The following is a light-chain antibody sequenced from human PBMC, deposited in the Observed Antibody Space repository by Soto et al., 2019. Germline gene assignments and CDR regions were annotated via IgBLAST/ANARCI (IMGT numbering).Light chain of an antibody. CDR2: DAS. CDR1: QHINNY. CDR3: QQYNSYSSWT. Sequence: IQITQSPSSLSASVGDRVTITCYGSQHINNYLNWYQQKPRRAPPILIYDASNSEAGVISRFRGSGSGTDFTFTISRMQPEDIAAYYCQQYNSYSSWTFGQGTKVDIK. V-gene: IGKV1-33*01. J-gene: IGKJ1*01.